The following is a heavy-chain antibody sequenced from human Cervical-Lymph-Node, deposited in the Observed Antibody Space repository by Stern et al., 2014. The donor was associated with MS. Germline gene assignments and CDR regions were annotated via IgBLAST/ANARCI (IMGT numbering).Heavy chain of an antibody. V-gene: IGHV3-11*06. CDR2: ITHSTGYT. CDR3: ARGKEQWLVLDS. Sequence: VQLVESGGGLVKPAGSLRLSCAASGFTFSDYYMTWIRQAPGKGLEWVSYITHSTGYTAYADSVKGQFTISRDNAKNALFLQMNSLRAEDTAVYYCARGKEQWLVLDSWGQGTLVTVSS. CDR1: GFTFSDYY. D-gene: IGHD6-19*01. J-gene: IGHJ4*02.